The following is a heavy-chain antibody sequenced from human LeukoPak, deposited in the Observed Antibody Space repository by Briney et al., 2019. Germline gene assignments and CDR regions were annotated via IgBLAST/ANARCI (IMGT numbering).Heavy chain of an antibody. Sequence: ASVKVSCKASGYTFTSYDINWVRQATGQGLEWMGWMNPNSGNTGYAQKFQGRVTMTRDTSISTAYMELSRLRSDDTAVYYCARDSSKRYSYGRLGAFDYWGQGTLVTVSS. CDR3: ARDSSKRYSYGRLGAFDY. V-gene: IGHV1-8*01. J-gene: IGHJ4*02. CDR2: MNPNSGNT. D-gene: IGHD5-18*01. CDR1: GYTFTSYD.